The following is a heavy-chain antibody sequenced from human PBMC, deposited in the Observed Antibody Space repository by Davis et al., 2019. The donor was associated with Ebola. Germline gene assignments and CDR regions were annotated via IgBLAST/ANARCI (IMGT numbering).Heavy chain of an antibody. CDR3: ARVSGPATIFPVGDALDT. CDR2: INPNDGRT. D-gene: IGHD3-10*02. J-gene: IGHJ3*02. CDR1: GCTFTNYY. Sequence: ASVKVSCKASGCTFTNYYMHWVRQAPGQGLEWMGMINPNDGRTIYAQKFQGRVTVTRDTSISTAYMELTRLTSDDTAVYYCARVSGPATIFPVGDALDTWGQGTMVTVSS. V-gene: IGHV1-46*01.